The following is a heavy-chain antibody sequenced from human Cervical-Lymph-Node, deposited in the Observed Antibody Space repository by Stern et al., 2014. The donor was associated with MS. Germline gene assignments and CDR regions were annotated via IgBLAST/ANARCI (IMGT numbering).Heavy chain of an antibody. CDR1: GYRFTTYW. V-gene: IGHV5-51*03. Sequence: VQLVQSGIEVKKPGESLKISCKGSGYRFTTYWIAWVRQLPGQGLEWMGIIYPGDSDTPYSPPLQGQVTISADKSITTASFQSGSLKASDTAMYYCAKASWNDDAFDIWGQGTMVTVSS. D-gene: IGHD1-1*01. CDR2: IYPGDSDT. J-gene: IGHJ3*02. CDR3: AKASWNDDAFDI.